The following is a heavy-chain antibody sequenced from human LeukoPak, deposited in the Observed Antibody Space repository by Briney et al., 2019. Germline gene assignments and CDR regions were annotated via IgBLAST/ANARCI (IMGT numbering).Heavy chain of an antibody. D-gene: IGHD3-22*01. Sequence: ASVKVSCKVSGYTLTELPMHWVRQAPGKGLEWMGGFDPEDGETIYAQKFQGRVTMTEDTPTDTAYMELSSLRSEDTAVYYCATGRYYYDSSGYQGFDYWGQGTLVTVSS. V-gene: IGHV1-24*01. CDR3: ATGRYYYDSSGYQGFDY. J-gene: IGHJ4*02. CDR1: GYTLTELP. CDR2: FDPEDGET.